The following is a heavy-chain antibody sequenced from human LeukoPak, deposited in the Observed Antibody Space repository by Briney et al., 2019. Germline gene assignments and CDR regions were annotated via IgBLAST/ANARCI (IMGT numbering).Heavy chain of an antibody. V-gene: IGHV4-59*01. J-gene: IGHJ5*02. CDR3: ARGPYCSSTSCPGDRFDP. CDR1: GGSISSYY. CDR2: IYYSGST. D-gene: IGHD2-2*01. Sequence: SETLSLTCTVSGGSISSYYWSWIRQPPGKGLEWIGYIYYSGSTNYNPSLKSRVTISVDTSKNQFSLKLSSVTAADTAVYYCARGPYCSSTSCPGDRFDPWGQGTLVTVSS.